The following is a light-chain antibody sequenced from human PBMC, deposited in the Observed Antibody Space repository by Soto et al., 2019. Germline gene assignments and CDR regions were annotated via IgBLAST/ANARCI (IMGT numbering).Light chain of an antibody. CDR2: DVS. V-gene: IGKV1-5*01. Sequence: DNQMTQSPSTLSASVGDRVTITCRASQSISRWLAWYQQRPGKAPKLLIYDVSSLQSGVPSRFSGSGSGTEFTLTISSLQPDDFATYYCQHYKMYSPWTFGQGTKVDIK. CDR1: QSISRW. CDR3: QHYKMYSPWT. J-gene: IGKJ1*01.